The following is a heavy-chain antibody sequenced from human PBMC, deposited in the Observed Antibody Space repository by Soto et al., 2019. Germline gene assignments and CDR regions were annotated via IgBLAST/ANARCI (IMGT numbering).Heavy chain of an antibody. CDR1: GFTFSNFW. V-gene: IGHV3-74*01. D-gene: IGHD2-15*01. CDR3: ARDLRYCSGGTCYLYYYGMDV. CDR2: INSDGSST. J-gene: IGHJ6*02. Sequence: EVQLVESGGGLIQPGTSLRLSCAASGFTFSNFWMHWVRQAPGKGLVWVARINSDGSSTSYADSVKGRLTISRDNAKNTLYVQMNSLRAEDMAVYYCARDLRYCSGGTCYLYYYGMDVWGPGTTVTVSS.